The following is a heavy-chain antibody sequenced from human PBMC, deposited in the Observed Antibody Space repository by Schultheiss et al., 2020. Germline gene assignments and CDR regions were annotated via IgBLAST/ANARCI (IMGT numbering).Heavy chain of an antibody. J-gene: IGHJ5*02. V-gene: IGHV5-51*01. CDR1: GNSFTNYW. D-gene: IGHD4-23*01. Sequence: GGSLRLSCKGPGNSFTNYWIGWVRQMPGKGLEWMGIIYPGDSDTRYSPSFQGQVTISADKSISTAYLQWSSLKASDTAMYYCARRGAPPGNGWFDPWGQGTLVTVSS. CDR3: ARRGAPPGNGWFDP. CDR2: IYPGDSDT.